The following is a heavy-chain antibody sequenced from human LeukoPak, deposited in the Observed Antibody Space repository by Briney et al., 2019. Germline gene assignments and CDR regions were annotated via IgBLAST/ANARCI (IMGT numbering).Heavy chain of an antibody. V-gene: IGHV7-4-1*01. CDR1: GYTFTSYA. CDR2: INTNTGNP. CDR3: AKTRPLDSSSWSHGDY. Sequence: ASVKVSCKASGYTFTSYAMNWVRQAPGQGLEWMGWINTNTGNPTYAQGFTGRFVFSLDTSVSTAYLQICSLKAEDTAVYYCAKTRPLDSSSWSHGDYWGQGTLVTVSS. J-gene: IGHJ4*02. D-gene: IGHD6-13*01.